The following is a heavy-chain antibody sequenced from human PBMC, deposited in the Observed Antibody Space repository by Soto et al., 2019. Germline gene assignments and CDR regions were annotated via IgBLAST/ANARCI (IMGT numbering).Heavy chain of an antibody. CDR3: ARHTRGNSGMDV. CDR1: GFTFSDFY. D-gene: IGHD3-10*01. CDR2: ISSSSSYT. J-gene: IGHJ6*02. V-gene: IGHV3-11*05. Sequence: QVQLVESGGGLVKPGGSLRLSCAASGFTFSDFYMSWIRQAPGKGLEWVSYISSSSSYTSYADSVKGRFTISKDNAKTSLSLQMNRLRAEDTAVYYCARHTRGNSGMDVWGQGTTVTVSS.